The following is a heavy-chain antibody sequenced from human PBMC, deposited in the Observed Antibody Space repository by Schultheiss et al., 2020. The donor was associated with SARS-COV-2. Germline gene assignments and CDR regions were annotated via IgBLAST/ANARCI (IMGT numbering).Heavy chain of an antibody. J-gene: IGHJ4*02. V-gene: IGHV3-23*01. Sequence: GGSLRLSCAASGFTFSSYAMSWVRQAPGKGLEWVSAISGSAYYADSVKGRFTISRDNSKNTVYLQMNSLRTEDTAMYHCAREEDYGDYYFDYWGQGTLVTVSS. CDR2: ISGSA. D-gene: IGHD4-17*01. CDR3: AREEDYGDYYFDY. CDR1: GFTFSSYA.